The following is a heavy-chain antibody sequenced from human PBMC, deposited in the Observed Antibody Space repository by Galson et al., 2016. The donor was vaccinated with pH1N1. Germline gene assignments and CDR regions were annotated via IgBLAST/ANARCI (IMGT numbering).Heavy chain of an antibody. CDR2: ISWNSGSI. Sequence: SLRLSCAASGFTFDDYAMYWVRQAPGKGLEWVSGISWNSGSIGYADSVKGRFTISRDNAKNSLYLQMNSLRAEDTALYYCARERGPGYHYYMDVWGKGTTVTVSS. CDR1: GFTFDDYA. CDR3: ARERGPGYHYYMDV. J-gene: IGHJ6*03. V-gene: IGHV3-9*01.